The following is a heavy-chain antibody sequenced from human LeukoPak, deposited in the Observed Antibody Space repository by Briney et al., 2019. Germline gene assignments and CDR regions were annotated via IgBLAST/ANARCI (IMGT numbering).Heavy chain of an antibody. Sequence: SETLSLTCTVSGGSISSYYWSWIRQPPGKGLEWIGYIYYSGSTNYNPSLKSRVTISVDTAKNQFSLKLSSVTAADTAVYYCAKARNYYYYYMDVWGKGTTVTVSS. CDR2: IYYSGST. J-gene: IGHJ6*03. CDR3: AKARNYYYYYMDV. V-gene: IGHV4-59*01. D-gene: IGHD6-6*01. CDR1: GGSISSYY.